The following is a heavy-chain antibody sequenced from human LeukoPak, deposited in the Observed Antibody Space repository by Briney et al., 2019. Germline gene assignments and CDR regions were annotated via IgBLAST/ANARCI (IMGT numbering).Heavy chain of an antibody. V-gene: IGHV4-31*03. Sequence: SETLSLTCTVSGGSISSGGYYWSWIRQHPGKGLEWIGYIYYSGSTYYNPSLRSRVTISVDMSKNQFSLKLNSVTAADTAVYYCARFCGGNSGMLPRATFDIWGQGTMVPVSS. D-gene: IGHD4-23*01. J-gene: IGHJ3*02. CDR3: ARFCGGNSGMLPRATFDI. CDR1: GGSISSGGYY. CDR2: IYYSGST.